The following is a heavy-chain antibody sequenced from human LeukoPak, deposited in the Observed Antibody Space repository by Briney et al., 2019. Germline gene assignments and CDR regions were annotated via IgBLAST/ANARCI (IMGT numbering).Heavy chain of an antibody. V-gene: IGHV1-69*04. Sequence: ASVKVSCKASGGTFSSYAISWVRQAPGQGLEWMGRIIPILGIANYAQKFQGRVTITADKSTSTAYMELSSLRSEDTAVYYCARDKCSSTSCWVNWFDPWGQGTLVTVSS. J-gene: IGHJ5*02. D-gene: IGHD2-2*01. CDR1: GGTFSSYA. CDR2: IIPILGIA. CDR3: ARDKCSSTSCWVNWFDP.